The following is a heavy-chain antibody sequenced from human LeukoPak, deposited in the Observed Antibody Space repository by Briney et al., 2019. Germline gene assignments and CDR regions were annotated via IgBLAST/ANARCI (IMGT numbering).Heavy chain of an antibody. CDR3: ARDPRTVRI. Sequence: GGSLRLSRASSGFTYSDNYMTWVRQAPAKGLEWLSYISGNGGVIQYADSVKGRFTISRDNAKNLLYLQMDSLRVEDTAIYYCARDPRTVRIWGQGTLVTVSS. CDR1: GFTYSDNY. V-gene: IGHV3-11*04. J-gene: IGHJ4*02. D-gene: IGHD1-1*01. CDR2: ISGNGGVI.